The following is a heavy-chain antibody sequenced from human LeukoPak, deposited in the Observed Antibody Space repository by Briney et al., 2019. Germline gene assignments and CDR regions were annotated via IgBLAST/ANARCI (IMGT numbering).Heavy chain of an antibody. J-gene: IGHJ4*02. CDR3: ARGGAYCSSTSCYTFDY. CDR2: IIPIFGTA. V-gene: IGHV1-69*13. Sequence: ASVKVSCKASGGTFSSYAISWVRQAPGQGLEWMGGIIPIFGTANYAQKFQGRVTITADESTSTAYMELSSLRSEDTAVYYCARGGAYCSSTSCYTFDYWGQGTLVTVSS. D-gene: IGHD2-2*01. CDR1: GGTFSSYA.